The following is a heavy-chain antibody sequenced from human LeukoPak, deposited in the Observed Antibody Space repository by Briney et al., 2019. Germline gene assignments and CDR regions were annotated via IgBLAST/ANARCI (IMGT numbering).Heavy chain of an antibody. CDR3: AKDRYDSSGYYFGHYYFDY. CDR1: GFTFSSYA. CDR2: ISGSGGST. J-gene: IGHJ4*02. D-gene: IGHD3-22*01. Sequence: PGGSLRLSCAASGFTFSSYAMHWVRQAPGKGLEWVSAISGSGGSTYYADSVKGRFTISRDNSKNTLYLQMNSLRAEDTAVYYCAKDRYDSSGYYFGHYYFDYWGQGTLVTVSS. V-gene: IGHV3-23*01.